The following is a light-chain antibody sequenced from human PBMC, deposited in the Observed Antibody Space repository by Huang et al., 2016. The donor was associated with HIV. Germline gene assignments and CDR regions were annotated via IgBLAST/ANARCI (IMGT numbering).Light chain of an antibody. CDR2: DAT. CDR1: QNINNY. J-gene: IGKJ4*01. Sequence: EVVLTQSPATLSVFQGDRVTISCRASQNINNYLAWYQQKPGQAPRLLIYDATNRSPGISDKFSGSGSGAAFTLTINSLETEDFAIYYCQQRSSRLTFGGGT. CDR3: QQRSSRLT. V-gene: IGKV3-11*01.